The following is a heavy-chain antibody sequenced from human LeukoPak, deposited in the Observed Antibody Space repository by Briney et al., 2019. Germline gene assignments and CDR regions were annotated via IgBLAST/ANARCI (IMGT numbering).Heavy chain of an antibody. V-gene: IGHV3-23*01. D-gene: IGHD3-22*01. CDR1: GFTFSSYA. CDR2: ISGSGGST. CDR3: AKERSGDSSGIPYYFDY. Sequence: GGSLRLSCAASGFTFSSYAMSWVRQAPGKGLEWVPAISGSGGSTYYADSVKGRFTISRDNSKNTLYLQMNSLRAEDTAVYYCAKERSGDSSGIPYYFDYWGQGTLVTVSS. J-gene: IGHJ4*02.